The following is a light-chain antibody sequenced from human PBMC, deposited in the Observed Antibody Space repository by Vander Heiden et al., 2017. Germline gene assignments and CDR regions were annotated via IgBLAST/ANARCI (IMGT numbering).Light chain of an antibody. Sequence: DILMTQSPDTLAVSLGGRTTIHCKSSQSVLYSSNNKNYLAWYQQKPGQPPKLLIYCASTRESGVPDRFSGSGSGTDFTLTISSLQAEDVAVYYCQQYYSTPYTFGQGTKLEIK. V-gene: IGKV4-1*01. J-gene: IGKJ2*01. CDR1: QSVLYSSNNKNY. CDR3: QQYYSTPYT. CDR2: CAS.